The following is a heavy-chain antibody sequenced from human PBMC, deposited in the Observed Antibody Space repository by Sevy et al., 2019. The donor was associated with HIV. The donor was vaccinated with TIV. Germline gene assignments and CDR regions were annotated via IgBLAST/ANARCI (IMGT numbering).Heavy chain of an antibody. J-gene: IGHJ4*02. Sequence: GGSLRLSCAASGFTVSRNYMSWVRQAPGKGLEWVSVIYSDGKTFYADSVQDRFTISRDNSKNTLYLQMNSLRAEDTAVYYCAGWSSAWTLFDYWGQGTLVTVSP. CDR1: GFTVSRNY. CDR2: IYSDGKT. V-gene: IGHV3-66*01. CDR3: AGWSSAWTLFDY. D-gene: IGHD6-19*01.